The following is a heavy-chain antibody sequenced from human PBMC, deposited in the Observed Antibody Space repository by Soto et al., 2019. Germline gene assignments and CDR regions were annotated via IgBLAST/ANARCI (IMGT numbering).Heavy chain of an antibody. CDR1: GDSVSSGNYY. CDR3: ARARALTYYYDSSGYYYVPKSNNWFDP. CDR2: IHHTGST. Sequence: ETLSLTCSVSGDSVSSGNYYWSWIRQPPGKGLEWIGYIHHTGSTNYNSSLKRRVTISVDTSKNQFSLKLSSVTAADTAVYYCARARALTYYYDSSGYYYVPKSNNWFDPWGQGTLVTVSS. D-gene: IGHD3-22*01. J-gene: IGHJ5*02. V-gene: IGHV4-61*01.